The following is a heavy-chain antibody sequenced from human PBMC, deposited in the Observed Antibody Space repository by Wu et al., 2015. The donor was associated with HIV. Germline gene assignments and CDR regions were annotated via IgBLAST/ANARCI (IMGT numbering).Heavy chain of an antibody. V-gene: IGHV1-2*02. J-gene: IGHJ4*02. D-gene: IGHD3-22*01. CDR1: GDTFTSYA. CDR3: ARLQSLSGFYSNADY. CDR2: INPNRGGT. Sequence: QVQLVQSGTEVREPGSSVKVSCKASGDTFTSYAMNWVRQAPGQGLEWMGWINPNRGGTKYAQKFQGRVTMTRDTAVSTAYMELNSLRSDDTAVYYCARLQSLSGFYSNADYWGQGTLVTVSS.